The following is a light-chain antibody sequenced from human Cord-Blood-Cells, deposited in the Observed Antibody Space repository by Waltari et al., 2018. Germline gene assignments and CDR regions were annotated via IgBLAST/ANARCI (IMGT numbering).Light chain of an antibody. CDR2: EGS. J-gene: IGLJ3*02. CDR1: SRYVGSYNL. CDR3: CSYAGSRV. Sequence: QSALTQPASVSGSPGQSITIPFPGTSRYVGSYNLFSWYQQHPGKAPKLMIYEGSKRPSGVSNRFSGSKSGNTASLTISGLQAEDEADYYCCSYAGSRVFGGGTKLTVL. V-gene: IGLV2-23*01.